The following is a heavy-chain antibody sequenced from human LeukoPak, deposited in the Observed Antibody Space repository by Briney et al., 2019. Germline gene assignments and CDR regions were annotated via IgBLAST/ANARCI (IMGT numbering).Heavy chain of an antibody. D-gene: IGHD5-18*01. CDR1: GFTFSSYA. CDR2: INSDGSST. J-gene: IGHJ4*02. V-gene: IGHV3-74*01. Sequence: GGSLRLSCAASGFTFSSYAMSWVRQAPGKGLVWVSRINSDGSSTSYADSVKGRFTISRDNAKNTLYLQMNSLRAEDTAVYYCARSAGYSYGYFYFDYWGQGTLVTVSS. CDR3: ARSAGYSYGYFYFDY.